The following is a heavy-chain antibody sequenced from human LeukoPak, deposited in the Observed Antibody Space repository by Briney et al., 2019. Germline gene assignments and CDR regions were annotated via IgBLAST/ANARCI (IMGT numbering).Heavy chain of an antibody. V-gene: IGHV5-51*01. D-gene: IGHD4-23*01. J-gene: IGHJ4*02. CDR3: VRVSGGNQPDY. CDR2: IYPGDSDT. Sequence: GESLKISCEGSGYTFTNYWIGWVRQMPGKGLEWMGIIYPGDSDTRYCPSFQGQVTISADKYISTAYPQWSSLKASDNAMYYCVRVSGGNQPDYWGQGTLVTVSS. CDR1: GYTFTNYW.